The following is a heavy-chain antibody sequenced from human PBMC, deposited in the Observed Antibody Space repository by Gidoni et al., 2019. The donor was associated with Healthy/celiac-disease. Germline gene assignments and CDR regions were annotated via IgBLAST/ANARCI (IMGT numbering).Heavy chain of an antibody. V-gene: IGHV1-69*01. CDR2: IIPIFGTA. J-gene: IGHJ6*02. D-gene: IGHD3-22*01. CDR3: ARGNGLYDSSGYGMDV. Sequence: QVQPVQSGAEVKKPGSSVKVPCKASGGTFSSYAISWARQAPGQGLEWMGGIIPIFGTANYAQKFQGRVTITADESTSTAYMERSSLRSEDTAVYYCARGNGLYDSSGYGMDVWGQGTTVTVSS. CDR1: GGTFSSYA.